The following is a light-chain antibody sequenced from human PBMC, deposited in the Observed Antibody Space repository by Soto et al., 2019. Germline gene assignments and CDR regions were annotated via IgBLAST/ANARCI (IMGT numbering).Light chain of an antibody. J-gene: IGKJ5*01. CDR2: GAS. CDR1: QSVTNSY. V-gene: IGKV3-20*01. CDR3: QQYGTLIT. Sequence: EIVWTQSPGTLSLSPGERATLSCRASQSVTNSYLAWYQQKPGQAPRLLIYGASSRATGIPARFSGSGSGTDFTLTISRLESEDFAVYYCQQYGTLITFGQGTRLEIK.